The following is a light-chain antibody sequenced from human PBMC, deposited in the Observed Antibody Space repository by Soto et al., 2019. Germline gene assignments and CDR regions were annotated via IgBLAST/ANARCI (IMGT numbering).Light chain of an antibody. J-gene: IGKJ2*01. CDR1: QTVTSSY. CDR2: GAT. CDR3: QQYGSSLPIYT. V-gene: IGKV3-20*01. Sequence: EVVLTQSPGTLSLSPGERATLSCRASQTVTSSYLAWYQQRPGQAPRLLIYGATDRAAGIPDRFSGSGSGTDFTLTISRLEPEDFVVYYCQQYGSSLPIYTFGQGTKLEI.